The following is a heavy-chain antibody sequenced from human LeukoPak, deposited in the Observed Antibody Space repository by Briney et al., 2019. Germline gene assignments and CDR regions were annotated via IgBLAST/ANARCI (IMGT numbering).Heavy chain of an antibody. V-gene: IGHV3-23*01. D-gene: IGHD6-19*01. CDR3: AKGIYSSGWSYFDY. CDR2: LSGSGITT. CDR1: GFTFSNSA. Sequence: GGPLRLSCAASGFTFSNSAMSWVRQAPGKGPEGVSTLSGSGITTYYADSVKGRFTISRDNSKNTLYLQMNSLRAEDTAVYYCAKGIYSSGWSYFDYWGHGTLVTVSS. J-gene: IGHJ4*01.